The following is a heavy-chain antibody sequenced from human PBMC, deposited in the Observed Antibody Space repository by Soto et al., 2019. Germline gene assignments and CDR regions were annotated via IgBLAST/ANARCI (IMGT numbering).Heavy chain of an antibody. Sequence: QVQLVQSGAEVRKPGSSVKVSCRASGDTFKNYAISWVRQAPGQGLEWMGGIIPIFGKTDYAQTFHGRVTINGDESTYTAHMELRGLRSDDTALYYCATSGYNYGPFDYWGRGLLSTVSS. V-gene: IGHV1-69*01. CDR1: GDTFKNYA. D-gene: IGHD2-15*01. J-gene: IGHJ4*01. CDR3: ATSGYNYGPFDY. CDR2: IIPIFGKT.